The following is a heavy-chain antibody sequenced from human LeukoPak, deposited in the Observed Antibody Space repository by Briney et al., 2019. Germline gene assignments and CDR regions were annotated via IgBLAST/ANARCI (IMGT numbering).Heavy chain of an antibody. CDR1: GGTFSSYA. J-gene: IGHJ4*02. CDR2: IIPIPGIA. CDR3: AREGATVTPLDY. D-gene: IGHD4-17*01. V-gene: IGHV1-69*04. Sequence: SVKVSCKASGGTFSSYAISWVRQAPGQGLEWMGRIIPIPGIANYAQKFQGRVTITADKSTSTAYMELSSLRSEDTAVYYCAREGATVTPLDYWGQGTLVTVSS.